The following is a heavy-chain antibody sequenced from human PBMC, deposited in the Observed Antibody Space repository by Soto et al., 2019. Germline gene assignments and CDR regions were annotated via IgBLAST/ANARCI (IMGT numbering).Heavy chain of an antibody. CDR2: IYPGDSDI. CDR1: GYSFTSYW. J-gene: IGHJ6*02. Sequence: GESLKISCKGSGYSFTSYWIGWVRQMPGKGLEWMGIIYPGDSDIRYSPSFQGQVTISADKSISTAYLQWSSLKASDTAMYYCARAMVRGKNYYGMDVWGQGTTVTVSS. CDR3: ARAMVRGKNYYGMDV. D-gene: IGHD3-10*01. V-gene: IGHV5-51*01.